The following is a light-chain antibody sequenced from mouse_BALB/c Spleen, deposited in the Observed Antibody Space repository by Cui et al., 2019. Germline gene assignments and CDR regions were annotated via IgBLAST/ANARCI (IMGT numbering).Light chain of an antibody. CDR1: SGVSY. CDR2: STS. Sequence: QIVLTQSPAIMSASLGEEITLTCSASSGVSYMHWYQQKSGTSPKLLIYSTSNLASGVPSRFSGSGSGTFYSLTISSVEAEDAADYYCHQCSSYPWTFGGGTKLEIK. J-gene: IGKJ1*01. V-gene: IGKV4-80*01. CDR3: HQCSSYPWT.